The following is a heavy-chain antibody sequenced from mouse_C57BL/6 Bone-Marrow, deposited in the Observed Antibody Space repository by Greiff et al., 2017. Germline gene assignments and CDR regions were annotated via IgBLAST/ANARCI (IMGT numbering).Heavy chain of an antibody. CDR3: APYAMAY. J-gene: IGHJ4*01. Sequence: EVQLQQSGAELVKPGASVKLSCTASGFNIKDYYMHWVKQRTEQGLEWIGRIDPAAGGTNYAPKFQGKATLTADTSSNTAYLQLSSLTSEDTAVXYCAPYAMAYWGQGTSVTVSS. V-gene: IGHV14-2*01. CDR2: IDPAAGGT. CDR1: GFNIKDYY.